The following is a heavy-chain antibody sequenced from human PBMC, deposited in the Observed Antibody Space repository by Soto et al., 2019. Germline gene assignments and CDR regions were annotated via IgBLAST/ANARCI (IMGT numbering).Heavy chain of an antibody. CDR2: IIPIFGTA. J-gene: IGHJ3*02. CDR3: ARETGIAVAGNLDAFDI. CDR1: GGTFSSYA. Sequence: QVQLVQSGADVKKPGSSVKVSCKASGGTFSSYAISWVQQAPGQGLEWMGGIIPIFGTANYAQKFQGRVTITADESTSTAYMELSSLRSEDTAVYYCARETGIAVAGNLDAFDIWGQGTMVTVSS. V-gene: IGHV1-69*01. D-gene: IGHD6-19*01.